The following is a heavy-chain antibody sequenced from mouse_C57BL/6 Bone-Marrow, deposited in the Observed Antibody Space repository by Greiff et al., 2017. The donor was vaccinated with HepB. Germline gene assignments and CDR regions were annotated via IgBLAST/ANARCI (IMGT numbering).Heavy chain of an antibody. CDR2: IWSGGST. D-gene: IGHD1-1*01. J-gene: IGHJ1*03. CDR1: GFSLTSYG. V-gene: IGHV2-2*01. CDR3: ARKDYGSLHWYFDV. Sequence: VQLKESGPGLVQPSQSLSITCTVSGFSLTSYGVHWVRQSPGKGLEWLGVIWSGGSTDYNAAFISRLSISKDNSKSQVFFKMNSLQADDTAIYYCARKDYGSLHWYFDVWGTGTTVTVSS.